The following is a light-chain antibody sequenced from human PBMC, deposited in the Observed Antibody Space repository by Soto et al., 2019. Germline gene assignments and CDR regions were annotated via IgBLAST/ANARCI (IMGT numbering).Light chain of an antibody. V-gene: IGKV3-20*01. J-gene: IGKJ4*01. CDR2: GAS. CDR1: QSVSSSY. CDR3: QQYGSSPT. Sequence: EIVLTQSPGTLSLSPGERATLSCRASQSVSSSYLAWYQQKPGQAPRLLIYGASSRATGIPDRFSGSGSWTYFTLTISRLEPEDFTLYYCQQYGSSPTFGGGTKVEIK.